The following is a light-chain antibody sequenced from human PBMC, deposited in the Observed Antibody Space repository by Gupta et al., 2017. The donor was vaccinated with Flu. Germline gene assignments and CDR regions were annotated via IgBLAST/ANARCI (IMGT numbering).Light chain of an antibody. V-gene: IGLV2-14*01. J-gene: IGLJ3*02. Sequence: HSALTQPASVSGSPGQSITIACTGTTRDVGGYNYVSWYQQHPGTAPKLRRYEVSSRNSGVSNRYSGSKSGTTASLTISGLQAEEEADYYCSSYKSSSTLGVFGGGTKLTVL. CDR2: EVS. CDR1: TRDVGGYNY. CDR3: SSYKSSSTLGV.